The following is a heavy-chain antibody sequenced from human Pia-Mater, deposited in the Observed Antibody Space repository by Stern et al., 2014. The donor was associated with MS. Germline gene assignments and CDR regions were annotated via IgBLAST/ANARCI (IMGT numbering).Heavy chain of an antibody. D-gene: IGHD2-2*02. CDR1: GFTFTTSG. CDR2: ISYDGSNQ. J-gene: IGHJ4*02. V-gene: IGHV3-30*18. CDR3: ANAAALSCRSPSCYKAFEY. Sequence: DQLVESGGGVVQPGGSLRLSCVASGFTFTTSGMHWVRQAPVKGLDWVAVISYDGSNQYYGDSVKGRFTISRDNSKNTVYLQMNSLRPEDTAVYYCANAAALSCRSPSCYKAFEYWGQGILVTVSS.